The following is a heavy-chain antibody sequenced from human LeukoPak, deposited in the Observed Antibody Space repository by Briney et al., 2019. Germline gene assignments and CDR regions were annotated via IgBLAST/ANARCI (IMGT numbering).Heavy chain of an antibody. CDR1: GFTFGHHN. V-gene: IGHV3-21*01. Sequence: GGSLRLSCAASGFTFGHHNTNWVRQAPGKGLEWVSSITSSSTSIYYADSLKGRFTISRDNAKNSLYLQMNSLRDEDTAVYYCARDDSDGYFFEMWGQGTMVTVSS. CDR3: ARDDSDGYFFEM. D-gene: IGHD3-22*01. CDR2: ITSSSTSI. J-gene: IGHJ3*02.